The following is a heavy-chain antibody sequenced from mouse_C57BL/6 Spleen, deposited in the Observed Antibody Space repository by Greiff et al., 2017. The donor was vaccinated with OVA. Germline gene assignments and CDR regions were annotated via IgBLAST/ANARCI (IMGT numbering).Heavy chain of an antibody. CDR2: IYPGDGDT. J-gene: IGHJ2*01. V-gene: IGHV1-80*01. CDR3: ARLGSGTYFDY. Sequence: QVQLKESGAELVKPGASVKISCKASGYAFSSYWMNWVKQRPGKGLEWIGQIYPGDGDTNYNGKFKGKATLTADKSSSTAYMQRSSLTSEDSAVYFYARLGSGTYFDYWGQGTTLTVSS. D-gene: IGHD4-1*01. CDR1: GYAFSSYW.